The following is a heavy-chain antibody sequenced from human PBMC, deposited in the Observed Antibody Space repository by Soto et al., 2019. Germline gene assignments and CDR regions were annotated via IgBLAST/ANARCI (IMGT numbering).Heavy chain of an antibody. V-gene: IGHV3-23*01. J-gene: IGHJ6*02. D-gene: IGHD3-3*01. CDR2: ISGSGGST. CDR1: GFTFSSYA. Sequence: GGSLRLSCAASGFTFSSYAMSWVRQAPGKGLEWVSAISGSGGSTYYADSVKGRFTISRDNSKNTLYLQMNSLRAEDTAVYYCAKSTIFGVVISYYYYGMDVWGQGTTVTVSS. CDR3: AKSTIFGVVISYYYYGMDV.